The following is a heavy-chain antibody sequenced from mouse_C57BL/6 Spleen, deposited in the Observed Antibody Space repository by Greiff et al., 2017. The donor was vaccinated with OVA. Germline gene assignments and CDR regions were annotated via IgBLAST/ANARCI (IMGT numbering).Heavy chain of an antibody. J-gene: IGHJ4*01. CDR2: INPSTGGT. CDR1: GYSFTGYY. Sequence: EVQLQQSGPELVKPGASVKISCKASGYSFTGYYMNWVKQSPEKSLEWIGEINPSTGGTTYNQKFKAKATLTVDKSSSTAYMQLKSLTSEDSAVYYCAREGTTDYAMDYWGQGTSVTVSS. D-gene: IGHD1-1*01. V-gene: IGHV1-42*01. CDR3: AREGTTDYAMDY.